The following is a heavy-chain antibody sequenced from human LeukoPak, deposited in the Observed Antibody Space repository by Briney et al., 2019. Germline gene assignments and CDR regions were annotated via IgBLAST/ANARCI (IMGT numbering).Heavy chain of an antibody. CDR2: IYPGDSDT. CDR1: GYSFTSYW. D-gene: IGHD1-1*01. J-gene: IGHJ4*02. V-gene: IGHV5-51*01. Sequence: PGESLKISCKGSGYSFTSYWIGWVRQMPGKGLEWMGIIYPGDSDTRYSPSFQGQVTISAAKSINTAYLQWSSLKASDTAMYYCARRYNWNDVGYFDYWGQGTLVTVSS. CDR3: ARRYNWNDVGYFDY.